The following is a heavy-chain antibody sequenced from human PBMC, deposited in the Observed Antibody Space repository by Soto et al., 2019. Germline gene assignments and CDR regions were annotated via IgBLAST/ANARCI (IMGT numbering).Heavy chain of an antibody. J-gene: IGHJ5*02. CDR2: ISHDGTDR. Sequence: QVELVESGGGVVQPGRSLRLSCEASGFTFSSYGMHWVRQAPGKGLEWVAAISHDGTDRYYANSVKGRFTISRDNSKNTLYLQMNSLRSEDTAIYYCPKGTAVAYQWFDPWGQGNLVSVSP. CDR3: PKGTAVAYQWFDP. CDR1: GFTFSSYG. D-gene: IGHD6-19*01. V-gene: IGHV3-30*18.